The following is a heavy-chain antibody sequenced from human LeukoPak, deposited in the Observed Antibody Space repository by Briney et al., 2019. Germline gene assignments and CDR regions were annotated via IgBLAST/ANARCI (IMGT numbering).Heavy chain of an antibody. J-gene: IGHJ4*02. CDR2: IRYDGSKE. CDR1: GFSFNSYD. CDR3: AKVTYGSGTYGAFDY. Sequence: GGSLRLSCAASGFSFNSYDMHWVRQAPGKGLEWMALIRYDGSKEYYAYSVKGRFTISRDNSKNTLYLQMNSLRAEDTAVYYCAKVTYGSGTYGAFDYWGQGTLVTVSS. D-gene: IGHD3-10*01. V-gene: IGHV3-30*02.